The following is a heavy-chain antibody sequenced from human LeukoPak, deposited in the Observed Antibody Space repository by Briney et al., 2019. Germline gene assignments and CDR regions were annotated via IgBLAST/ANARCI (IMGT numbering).Heavy chain of an antibody. V-gene: IGHV3-30*18. CDR2: ISYDGSNK. CDR1: GFTFNSYG. D-gene: IGHD3-3*01. J-gene: IGHJ4*02. Sequence: QPGGSLRLSCAASGFTFNSYGMHWVRQAPGKGLEWVAVISYDGSNKYYADSVKGRFTISRDNSKNTLYLQMNSLRAEDTAVHYCANPYDFWSGYEGIAYWGQGTLVTVSS. CDR3: ANPYDFWSGYEGIAY.